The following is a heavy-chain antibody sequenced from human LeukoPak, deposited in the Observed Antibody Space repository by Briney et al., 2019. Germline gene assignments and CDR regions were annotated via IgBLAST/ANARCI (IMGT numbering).Heavy chain of an antibody. J-gene: IGHJ4*02. CDR2: VNTHTGAT. V-gene: IGHV1-2*02. CDR1: GYTFTGYY. Sequence: ASVKVSCKASGYTFTGYYMHWVRQAPGQGLEWMGWVNTHTGATNYAQKFQGAVTMTRDTSISTAYMELSSLRSEDTAVYYCARDLNSYDILTGYLHTFDYWGQGTLVTVSS. CDR3: ARDLNSYDILTGYLHTFDY. D-gene: IGHD3-9*01.